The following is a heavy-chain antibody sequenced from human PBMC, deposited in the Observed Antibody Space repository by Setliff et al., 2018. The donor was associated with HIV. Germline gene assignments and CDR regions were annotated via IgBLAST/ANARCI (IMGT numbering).Heavy chain of an antibody. V-gene: IGHV3-30*03. CDR3: AREVVGATERYYFDY. CDR2: ISYDGTNK. J-gene: IGHJ4*02. Sequence: GESLKISCAASGFTFSTYGMNWVRQAPGKGLEWVALISYDGTNKYYADSVKGRFTISRDNAKNSLYLQMNSLRAEDTAVYYCAREVVGATERYYFDYWGQGTLVTVSS. CDR1: GFTFSTYG. D-gene: IGHD1-26*01.